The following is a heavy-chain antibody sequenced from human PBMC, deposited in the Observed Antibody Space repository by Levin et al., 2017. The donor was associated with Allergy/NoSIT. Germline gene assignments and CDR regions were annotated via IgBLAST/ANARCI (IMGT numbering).Heavy chain of an antibody. Sequence: GGSLRLSCAASGFTFSSYWMSWVRQAPGKGLEWVANIKQDGSEKYYVDSVKGRFTISRDNAKNSLYLQRNSLGAEDTAVYYCARVGSGWAARHSDFDYWGQGTLVTVSS. CDR1: GFTFSSYW. CDR3: ARVGSGWAARHSDFDY. V-gene: IGHV3-7*01. J-gene: IGHJ4*02. CDR2: IKQDGSEK. D-gene: IGHD6-6*01.